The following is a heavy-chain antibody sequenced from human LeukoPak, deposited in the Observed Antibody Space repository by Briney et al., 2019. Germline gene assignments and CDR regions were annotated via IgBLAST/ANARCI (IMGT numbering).Heavy chain of an antibody. D-gene: IGHD3-10*01. CDR1: GFTFSSCE. CDR3: ARGWGE. J-gene: IGHJ4*02. Sequence: GGSLRLSCAASGFTFSSCEMNWVRQAPGKGLEWLSYISNSGSSKYYADSVKGRFTISRDNAKNSLYLQMNSLRAEDTAVYYCARGWGEGGQGTLVTVSS. V-gene: IGHV3-48*03. CDR2: ISNSGSSK.